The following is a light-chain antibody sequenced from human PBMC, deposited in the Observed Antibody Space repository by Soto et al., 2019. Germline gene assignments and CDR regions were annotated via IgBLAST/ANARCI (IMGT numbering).Light chain of an antibody. J-gene: IGKJ5*01. CDR2: AAS. Sequence: DIQMTQSPSSLSASVGSRFSITCRASQGISNYLAWYQQKPGKVPKVMIYAASTLQPGVPSRFSGSGYGTDFTLTINSLQTDDIATYYCQNYDSAPITFGQGTRLEIK. CDR1: QGISNY. V-gene: IGKV1-27*01. CDR3: QNYDSAPIT.